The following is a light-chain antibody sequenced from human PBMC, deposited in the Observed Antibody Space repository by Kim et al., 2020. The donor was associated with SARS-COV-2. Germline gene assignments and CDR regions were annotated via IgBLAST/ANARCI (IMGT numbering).Light chain of an antibody. V-gene: IGKV3-20*01. CDR3: QQYGTSPGT. Sequence: EIVLTQSPGTLSLSPGERATLYCRASQSVTSNYLAWYQQTPGQSPRLLIYGASSRATGISDRFSCSGSGTDFTLAINRLGPEDSAVYYCQQYGTSPGTFGQGTKVDIK. CDR2: GAS. J-gene: IGKJ1*01. CDR1: QSVTSNY.